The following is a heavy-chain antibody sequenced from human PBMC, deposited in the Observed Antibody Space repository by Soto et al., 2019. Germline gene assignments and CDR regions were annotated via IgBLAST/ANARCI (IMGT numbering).Heavy chain of an antibody. Sequence: QVQLQESGPGLVKPSGTLSLTCAVSGGSISSDNWWSWVRQPPNKGLEWIGEIYHSGSANYNPSLKSRVIMAVXGXQXXCSLKLSSVTAADTAVYYCARASTYTSGWSYSFDLWGQGTLVTVSS. D-gene: IGHD6-19*01. J-gene: IGHJ4*02. CDR3: ARASTYTSGWSYSFDL. V-gene: IGHV4-4*02. CDR1: GGSISSDNW. CDR2: IYHSGSA.